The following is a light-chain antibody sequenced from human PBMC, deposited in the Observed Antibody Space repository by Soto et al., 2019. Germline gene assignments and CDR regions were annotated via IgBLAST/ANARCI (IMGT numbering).Light chain of an antibody. Sequence: QSVLTQPASVSGSPGHSITISCTGTSSDVGGYNYVSWYQQHPGKAPKLMIFDVNNRPSGISSRFSGSKSGNTASLTISGLQAEDEADYYCCSYTRSTTYVFGTGTKVTVL. CDR1: SSDVGGYNY. V-gene: IGLV2-14*03. CDR3: CSYTRSTTYV. CDR2: DVN. J-gene: IGLJ1*01.